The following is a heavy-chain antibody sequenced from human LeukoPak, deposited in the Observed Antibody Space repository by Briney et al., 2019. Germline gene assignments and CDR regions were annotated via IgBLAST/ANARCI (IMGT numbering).Heavy chain of an antibody. D-gene: IGHD3-22*01. Sequence: PGGSLRLSCAASGFTFSSYGMHWVRQAPGKGLEWVAFVRYDGSNKYYADSVKGRFTISRDNSKTTLYLQMDSLRAEDTAVYYCAPSVASGFNRNDYWGQGTLVTVSP. V-gene: IGHV3-30*02. J-gene: IGHJ4*02. CDR2: VRYDGSNK. CDR3: APSVASGFNRNDY. CDR1: GFTFSSYG.